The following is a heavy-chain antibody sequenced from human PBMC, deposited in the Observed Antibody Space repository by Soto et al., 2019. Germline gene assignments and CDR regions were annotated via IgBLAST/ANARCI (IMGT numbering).Heavy chain of an antibody. Sequence: GASVKVSCKASGYTFTSYGISWVRQAPGQGLEWMGWISAYNGNTNYAQKLQGRVTMTTDTSTSTAYMELRSLRSDDTAVYYCARDRPANYDILTGYYTQNWFDPWGQGTLVTVSS. V-gene: IGHV1-18*01. CDR1: GYTFTSYG. J-gene: IGHJ5*02. CDR3: ARDRPANYDILTGYYTQNWFDP. CDR2: ISAYNGNT. D-gene: IGHD3-9*01.